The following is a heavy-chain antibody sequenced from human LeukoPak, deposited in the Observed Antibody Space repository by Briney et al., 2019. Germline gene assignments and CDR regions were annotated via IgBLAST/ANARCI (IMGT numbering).Heavy chain of an antibody. CDR1: GGSLSDNY. V-gene: IGHV4-34*01. Sequence: PSETLSLTCAVYGGSLSDNYWSWIRQPPGKGLEWIGEINRDATTNYNPSLKSRVTISVDTSKNQFSLKLSSVTAADTAVYYCARDEGEVVVTANDAFDIWGQGTMVTVSS. CDR2: INRDATT. J-gene: IGHJ3*02. CDR3: ARDEGEVVVTANDAFDI. D-gene: IGHD2-21*02.